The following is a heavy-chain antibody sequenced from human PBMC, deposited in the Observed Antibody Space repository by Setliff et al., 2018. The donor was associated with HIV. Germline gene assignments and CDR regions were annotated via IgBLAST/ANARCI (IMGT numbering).Heavy chain of an antibody. Sequence: GGSLRLSCATSGFTFSNYGMHWVRQAPGKGLEWVALIWNDGSKKYYVDSVKGRFTISRDNSKITMYLQMNSLRAEDTAVYYCAKDRSDLAASIIYYDYLGFDVWGQGTTVTVSS. CDR1: GFTFSNYG. CDR3: AKDRSDLAASIIYYDYLGFDV. J-gene: IGHJ6*02. V-gene: IGHV3-33*06. CDR2: IWNDGSKK. D-gene: IGHD5-12*01.